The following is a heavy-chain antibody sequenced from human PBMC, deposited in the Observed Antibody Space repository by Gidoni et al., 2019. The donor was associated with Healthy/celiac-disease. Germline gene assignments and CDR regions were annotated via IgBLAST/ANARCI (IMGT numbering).Heavy chain of an antibody. Sequence: EVQLVESGGGLVKPGGSLRLSCAASGFTFSSYSMNWVRQAPGKGLEWVSSISSSSSYIYYADSVKGRFTISRDNAKNSLYLQMNSLRAEDTAVYYCARDDKRVRGVMIKDAFDIWGQGTMVTVSS. J-gene: IGHJ3*02. CDR3: ARDDKRVRGVMIKDAFDI. CDR1: GFTFSSYS. CDR2: ISSSSSYI. V-gene: IGHV3-21*01. D-gene: IGHD3-10*01.